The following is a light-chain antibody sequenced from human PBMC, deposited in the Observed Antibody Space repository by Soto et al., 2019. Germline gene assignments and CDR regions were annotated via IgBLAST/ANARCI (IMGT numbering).Light chain of an antibody. J-gene: IGKJ3*01. CDR1: QGIRSY. CDR2: GAS. CDR3: QQLNTFPPVLT. V-gene: IGKV1-9*01. Sequence: IHLTQSPSFLSASVGDRVTITCRASQGIRSYLAWYQQRPGKAPELLIYGASTLRPGGASRFSGSGSGTEFTLTISSLQPEDFATYFCQQLNTFPPVLTCGPGTRWIS.